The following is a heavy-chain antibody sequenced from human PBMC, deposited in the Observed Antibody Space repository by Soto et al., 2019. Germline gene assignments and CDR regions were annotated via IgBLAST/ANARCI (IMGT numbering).Heavy chain of an antibody. CDR1: GFTFSSYA. Sequence: EVQLLESGGGLVQPGGSLRLSCAASGFTFSSYAMSRVRQAPGKGLEWVSPISGSGGSTYYADSVKGRFTISRDHSQNSLYLPMSRLRAEDTAVYYCAKVRPPHSKESSWYRNKWYVGLWGRGTLVCVSS. CDR3: AKVRPPHSKESSWYRNKWYVGL. D-gene: IGHD6-13*01. CDR2: ISGSGGST. V-gene: IGHV3-23*01. J-gene: IGHJ2*01.